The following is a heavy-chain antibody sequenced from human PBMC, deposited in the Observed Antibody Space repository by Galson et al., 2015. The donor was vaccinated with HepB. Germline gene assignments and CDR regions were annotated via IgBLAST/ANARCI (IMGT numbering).Heavy chain of an antibody. D-gene: IGHD3-3*01. J-gene: IGHJ6*02. Sequence: SLRLSCAASGFTFSSYGMHWVRQAPGKGLEWVAVISYDGSNKYYADSVKGRFTISRDNSKNTLYLQMNSLRAEDTAVYYCAKEGYDFWSGYYSPLDVWGQGTTVTVSS. CDR3: AKEGYDFWSGYYSPLDV. CDR1: GFTFSSYG. CDR2: ISYDGSNK. V-gene: IGHV3-30*18.